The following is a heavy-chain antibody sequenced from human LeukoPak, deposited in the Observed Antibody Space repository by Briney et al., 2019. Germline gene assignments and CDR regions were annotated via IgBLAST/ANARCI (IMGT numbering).Heavy chain of an antibody. CDR2: ISWNSGSI. D-gene: IGHD2-2*01. Sequence: GGSLRLSCAASGFTFDDYAMHWVRQAPGKGLEWVSGISWNSGSIGYADSVKGRFTISRDNAKNSLYLQMNSLRAEDTAVYYCARDGSTSHWAFDIWGQGTMVTVSS. V-gene: IGHV3-9*01. J-gene: IGHJ3*02. CDR3: ARDGSTSHWAFDI. CDR1: GFTFDDYA.